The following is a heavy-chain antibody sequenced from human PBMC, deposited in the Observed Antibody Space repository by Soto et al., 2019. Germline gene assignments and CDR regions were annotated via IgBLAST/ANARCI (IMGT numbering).Heavy chain of an antibody. J-gene: IGHJ4*02. Sequence: EVHLVESGGGLVQPGGSLRLSCAASGFTFSRHRMSWVRQAPGKGLEWVANINEDGSEKNYVDSVKGRFTIARDNVKNSLYLQMSSLRAEDTAVYYCAREEIGAGELDYWGKGALVTVSS. D-gene: IGHD3-10*01. V-gene: IGHV3-7*01. CDR1: GFTFSRHR. CDR2: INEDGSEK. CDR3: AREEIGAGELDY.